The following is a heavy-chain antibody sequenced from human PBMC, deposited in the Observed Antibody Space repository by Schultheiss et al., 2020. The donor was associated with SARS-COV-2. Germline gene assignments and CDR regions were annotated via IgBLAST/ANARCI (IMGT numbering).Heavy chain of an antibody. CDR3: ARTVPTVINYFDY. CDR1: GFTFSSHA. CDR2: ISGSGGST. Sequence: GGSLRLSCAASGFTFSSHAMSWVRQAPGKGLEWVSAISGSGGSTYYADSVKGRFTISRDNSKNTLYLQMNSLRAEDTALYYCARTVPTVINYFDYWGQGTLVTVSS. D-gene: IGHD4-11*01. J-gene: IGHJ4*02. V-gene: IGHV3-23*01.